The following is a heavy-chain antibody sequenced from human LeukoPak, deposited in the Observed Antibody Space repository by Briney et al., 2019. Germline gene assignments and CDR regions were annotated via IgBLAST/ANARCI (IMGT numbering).Heavy chain of an antibody. D-gene: IGHD3-22*01. CDR3: AKEGRLTVAAVVVENYFDY. Sequence: GGSLRLSCVGSGFTFSRSAMSWVRLAPRKGLEWVSGISGSVGHTYYTDSVKGRFTISRDNSGTTVSLQMNSLTTDDTAVYFCAKEGRLTVAAVVVENYFDYWGQGTPVIVSA. J-gene: IGHJ4*02. CDR1: GFTFSRSA. V-gene: IGHV3-23*01. CDR2: ISGSVGHT.